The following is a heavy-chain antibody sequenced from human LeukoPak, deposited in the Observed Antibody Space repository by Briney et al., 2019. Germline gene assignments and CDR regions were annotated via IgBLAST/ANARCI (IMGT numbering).Heavy chain of an antibody. CDR1: GVSMSSSSDY. J-gene: IGHJ4*02. CDR3: ARLLRAFPDF. D-gene: IGHD2-21*01. Sequence: PSETLSLTCSVSGVSMSSSSDYWGWIRQSPGKGLEWIGSIYYSGTTYYNPSLKSRLTVSIDTSRNQFSLILSSVTAADTAVYYCARLLRAFPDFWGQGTLVTVSS. CDR2: IYYSGTT. V-gene: IGHV4-39*01.